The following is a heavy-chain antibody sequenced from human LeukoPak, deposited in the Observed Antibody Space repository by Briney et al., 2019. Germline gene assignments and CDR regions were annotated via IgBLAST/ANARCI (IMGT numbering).Heavy chain of an antibody. CDR2: ISAYNGNT. V-gene: IGHV1-18*01. J-gene: IGHJ4*02. CDR1: GYTFTSYG. CDR3: ARGMVRGVTYLAY. Sequence: GATVKVSCKAAGYTFTSYGISWVRQAPGQGLEWMGWISAYNGNTNYAQKLQGRVTMTTATSASTAYMELRSLRSDATAVYYCARGMVRGVTYLAYWGQGTLVTVSS. D-gene: IGHD3-10*01.